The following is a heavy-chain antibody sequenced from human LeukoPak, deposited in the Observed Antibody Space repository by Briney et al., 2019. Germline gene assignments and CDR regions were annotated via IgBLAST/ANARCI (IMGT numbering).Heavy chain of an antibody. CDR2: IIPILGIA. J-gene: IGHJ5*02. Sequence: SVKVSCKASGGTFSSYAISWVLQAPGQGLEWMGRIIPILGIANYAQKFQGRVTITADKSTSTAYMELSSLRSEDTAVYYCARVYCSSTSCYVNWFDPWGQGTLVTVSS. CDR1: GGTFSSYA. CDR3: ARVYCSSTSCYVNWFDP. D-gene: IGHD2-2*01. V-gene: IGHV1-69*04.